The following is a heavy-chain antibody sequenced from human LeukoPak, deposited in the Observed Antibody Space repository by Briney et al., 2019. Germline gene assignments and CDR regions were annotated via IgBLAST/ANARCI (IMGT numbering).Heavy chain of an antibody. CDR1: GGSISSGGYY. CDR2: IYYSGNT. CDR3: VRHDCTGGRCYADFDS. D-gene: IGHD2-15*01. V-gene: IGHV4-61*08. J-gene: IGHJ4*02. Sequence: SETLSLTCTVSGGSISSGGYYWSWIRQHPGKGLEWIGYIYYSGNTDYNPSLKSRITISVDTSKNQFSLKVNSVTAADTAVYYCVRHDCTGGRCYADFDSWGQGTLVTVSS.